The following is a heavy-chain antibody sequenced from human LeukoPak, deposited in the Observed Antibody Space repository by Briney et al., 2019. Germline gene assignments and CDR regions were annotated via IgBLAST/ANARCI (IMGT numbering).Heavy chain of an antibody. V-gene: IGHV3-21*01. D-gene: IGHD5-12*01. CDR1: DFTFTPYS. CDR3: AKISGYDGRSLNY. J-gene: IGHJ4*02. CDR2: ISSSSSYI. Sequence: GGSLRLSCAASDFTFTPYSMNWVRQAPGKGLECVSAISSSSSYIYYADSVKGRFTISRDNAKNSLYLQMNSLRAEDTAVYYCAKISGYDGRSLNYWGQGTLVTVSS.